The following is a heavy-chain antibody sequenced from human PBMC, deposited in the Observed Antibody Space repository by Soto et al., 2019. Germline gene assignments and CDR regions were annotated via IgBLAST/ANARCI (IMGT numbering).Heavy chain of an antibody. D-gene: IGHD6-19*01. J-gene: IGHJ4*02. Sequence: QVHLQESGPGLVKPSETMSLTCTASGASIRNFYWNWFRQFPGKGLEWIGHIYNGERTNYNPALKSRVTISVDTSKNQFSLKLSSVTVADTAVYYCAQTTGWPGFEYWGQGTLVAVSS. CDR3: AQTTGWPGFEY. CDR2: IYNGERT. CDR1: GASIRNFY. V-gene: IGHV4-59*01.